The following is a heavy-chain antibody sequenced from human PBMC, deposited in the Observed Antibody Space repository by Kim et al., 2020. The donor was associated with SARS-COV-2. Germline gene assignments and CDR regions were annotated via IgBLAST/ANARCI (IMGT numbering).Heavy chain of an antibody. CDR2: SSWNCASA. CDR1: GFIFGGYN. V-gene: IGHV3-20*04. Sequence: GGSLRLSCVASGFIFGGYNMNWVRNVPGKGLEWVSGSSWNCASAGYGDSVRGRFIISRDNDNNVVHLQMNSLRAEDTGLYYCTRGRRVEWMDGWGQGTTVT. J-gene: IGHJ6*02. D-gene: IGHD2-2*01. CDR3: TRGRRVEWMDG.